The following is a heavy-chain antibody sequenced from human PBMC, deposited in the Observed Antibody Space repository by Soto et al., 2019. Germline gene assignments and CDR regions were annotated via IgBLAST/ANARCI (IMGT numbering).Heavy chain of an antibody. CDR3: ARDLAVAGTGSPYYGMDV. D-gene: IGHD6-19*01. V-gene: IGHV1-18*04. CDR2: ISAYNGNT. CDR1: GYTFTSYG. J-gene: IGHJ6*02. Sequence: QVQLVQSGAEVKKPGASVKVSCKASGYTFTSYGISWVRQAPGQGLEWMGWISAYNGNTNYAQKLQGRVTMTTDTATSTADMERRSLRSDDTAVYYCARDLAVAGTGSPYYGMDVWGQGTTVTVSS.